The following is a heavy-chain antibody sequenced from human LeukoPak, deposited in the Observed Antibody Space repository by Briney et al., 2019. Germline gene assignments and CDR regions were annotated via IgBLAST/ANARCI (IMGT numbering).Heavy chain of an antibody. D-gene: IGHD5-18*01. V-gene: IGHV4-4*09. CDR1: GGSISSYY. Sequence: SETLSLTCTVSGGSISSYYWSWIRQPPGKGLEWIGYIYTSGSTNYNPSLKSRVTISVDTSKNQFSLKLSSVTAADTAVYYCATQADIAMVTSFAFDIWGQGTMVTVSS. CDR3: ATQADIAMVTSFAFDI. CDR2: IYTSGST. J-gene: IGHJ3*02.